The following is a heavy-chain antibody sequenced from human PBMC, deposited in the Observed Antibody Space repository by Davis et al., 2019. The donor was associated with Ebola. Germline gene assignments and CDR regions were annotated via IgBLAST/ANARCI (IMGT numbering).Heavy chain of an antibody. CDR1: GFTFSGSA. CDR3: TSQFHSRAAAGTLIDY. Sequence: GESLKISCAASGFTFSGSAMHWVRQASGKGLEWVGRIRSKANSYATAYAASVKGRFTISRDDSKNTAYLQMNSLKTEDTAVYYCTSQFHSRAAAGTLIDYWGQGTLVTVSS. D-gene: IGHD6-13*01. V-gene: IGHV3-73*01. J-gene: IGHJ4*02. CDR2: IRSKANSYAT.